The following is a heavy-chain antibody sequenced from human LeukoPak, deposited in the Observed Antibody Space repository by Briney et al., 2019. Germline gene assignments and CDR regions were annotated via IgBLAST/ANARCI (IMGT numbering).Heavy chain of an antibody. J-gene: IGHJ4*02. Sequence: SETLSLTCTVSGGSLSSYYWSWFRQPQGKGLGWIGHIYYSGTTNYNPSLKSRVTISVDTSKNQFSLKLSSVTAADTAVYYCARGIETSKRRGYDYWGQGTLVTVSS. CDR2: IYYSGTT. CDR1: GGSLSSYY. V-gene: IGHV4-59*01. CDR3: ARGIETSKRRGYDY. D-gene: IGHD1-26*01.